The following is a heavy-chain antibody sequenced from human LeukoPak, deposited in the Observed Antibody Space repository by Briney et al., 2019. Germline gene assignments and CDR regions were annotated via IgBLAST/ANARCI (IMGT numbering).Heavy chain of an antibody. V-gene: IGHV3-7*03. CDR3: ARVGRPWGFDS. D-gene: IGHD7-27*01. Sequence: GGSLRLSCVASGFTFSSNWMNWVRQAPGKGLEWVANIKQDGSEMYYVDSVKGRFTISRDNAKNSLYLQMNSLRAEDTAVYYCARVGRPWGFDSWGQGTLVTVSS. CDR2: IKQDGSEM. J-gene: IGHJ4*02. CDR1: GFTFSSNW.